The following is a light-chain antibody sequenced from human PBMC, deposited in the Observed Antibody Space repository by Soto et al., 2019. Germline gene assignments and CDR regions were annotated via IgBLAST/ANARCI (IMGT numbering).Light chain of an antibody. Sequence: EIVLTQSPDTLSLSPGERATLSCRASQSVSSTFLSWYQQKRGQAPRLLIYGSSGRATGIPDRFSGSGSGKEFTLTIGRLETEDFGVYYCQQYATSPPRTFGQGTKV. CDR2: GSS. CDR3: QQYATSPPRT. J-gene: IGKJ1*01. CDR1: QSVSSTF. V-gene: IGKV3-20*01.